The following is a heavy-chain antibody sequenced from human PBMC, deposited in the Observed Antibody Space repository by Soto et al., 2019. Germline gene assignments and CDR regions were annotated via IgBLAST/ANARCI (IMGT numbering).Heavy chain of an antibody. CDR2: ISGSGGST. Sequence: GGSLRLSCAASGFTFSSYAMSWVRQAPGKGLEWVSAISGSGGSTYYADSVKGRFTISRDNSKNTLYLQMNSLRAEDTAVYYCAKDGDGSGSYYSLWAFDIWGQGTMVTVSS. CDR3: AKDGDGSGSYYSLWAFDI. V-gene: IGHV3-23*01. CDR1: GFTFSSYA. J-gene: IGHJ3*02. D-gene: IGHD3-10*01.